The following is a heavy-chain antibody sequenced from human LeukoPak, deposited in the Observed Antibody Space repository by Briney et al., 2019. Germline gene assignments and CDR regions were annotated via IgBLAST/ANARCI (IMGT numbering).Heavy chain of an antibody. CDR1: GYTFTNYY. J-gene: IGHJ5*02. D-gene: IGHD3-22*01. CDR3: ARDAYRDGSGSSPNWFDP. V-gene: IGHV1-46*01. Sequence: GASVKVSCKTSGYTFTNYYLHWVRQAPGHGLEWVGIFNPADGTTNYAQKFQGRVTMTRDTSTSTVSMDLSSLTSDDTAIYYCARDAYRDGSGSSPNWFDPWGQGILVTVSS. CDR2: FNPADGTT.